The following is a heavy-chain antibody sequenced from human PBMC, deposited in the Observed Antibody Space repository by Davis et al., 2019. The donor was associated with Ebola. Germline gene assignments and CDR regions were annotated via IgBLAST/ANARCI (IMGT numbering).Heavy chain of an antibody. D-gene: IGHD4-17*01. J-gene: IGHJ4*02. CDR1: GDTFSSYA. Sequence: SVKVSCKASGDTFSSYAISWVRQAPGQGLEWMGGIIPILGIANYAQKFQGRVTITADKSTSTAYMELSSLRSEDTAVYYCARDARGDYGDYWGQGTLVTVSS. CDR2: IIPILGIA. V-gene: IGHV1-69*10. CDR3: ARDARGDYGDY.